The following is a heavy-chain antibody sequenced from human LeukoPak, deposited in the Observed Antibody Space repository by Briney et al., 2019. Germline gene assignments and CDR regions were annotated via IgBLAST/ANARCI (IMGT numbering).Heavy chain of an antibody. Sequence: GGSLRLSCAASGFTFSSYWMSWVRQAPGKGLEWVANIKQDGSEKYYVDSVKGRFTISRDNAKNSLYLQMNSLRAEDTAVYYCARDYSSSWFYYYGMDVRGKGTTVTVSS. D-gene: IGHD6-13*01. V-gene: IGHV3-7*03. CDR3: ARDYSSSWFYYYGMDV. CDR1: GFTFSSYW. J-gene: IGHJ6*04. CDR2: IKQDGSEK.